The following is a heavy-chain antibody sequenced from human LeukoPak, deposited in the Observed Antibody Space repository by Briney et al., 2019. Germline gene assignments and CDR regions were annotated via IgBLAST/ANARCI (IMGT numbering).Heavy chain of an antibody. D-gene: IGHD4-17*01. J-gene: IGHJ3*02. Sequence: GGSLRLSCAASGFTFSSYWMHWVRQAPGKGLVWVSRINSDGSSTSYADSVKGRFTISRDNAKNTLYLQMNSLRAEDTAVYYCARVSSYGDYSRAFDIWGQGTMVTVSS. CDR2: INSDGSST. CDR1: GFTFSSYW. V-gene: IGHV3-74*01. CDR3: ARVSSYGDYSRAFDI.